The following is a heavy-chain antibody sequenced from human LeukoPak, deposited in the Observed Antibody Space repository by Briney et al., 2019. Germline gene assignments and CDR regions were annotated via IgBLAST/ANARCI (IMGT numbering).Heavy chain of an antibody. D-gene: IGHD6-13*01. V-gene: IGHV4-59*08. CDR2: IYYSGST. CDR3: VRGAAAGPIYFDY. Sequence: SETLSLTCTVSGGSISSYYWSWIRQPPGKGLEWIGYIYYSGSTNYNPSLKSRVTISVDTSKNQFSLKLSSVTAADTAVYYCVRGAAAGPIYFDYWGQGTLVTVSS. J-gene: IGHJ4*02. CDR1: GGSISSYY.